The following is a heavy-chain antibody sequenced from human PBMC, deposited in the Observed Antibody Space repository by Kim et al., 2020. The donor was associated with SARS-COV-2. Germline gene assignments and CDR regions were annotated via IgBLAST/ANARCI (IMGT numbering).Heavy chain of an antibody. J-gene: IGHJ3*02. D-gene: IGHD2-21*02. CDR3: ARDPTAEHDAFDI. Sequence: SETLSLTCTVSGGTISSGGYYWSWIRQHPGKGLEWYGYIYYSGSTYYNPSLKSRATISVDTSKNQFSQKLSSVTAADTAVYYCARDPTAEHDAFDIWGQGTMDTVSS. CDR2: IYYSGST. CDR1: GGTISSGGYY. V-gene: IGHV4-31*03.